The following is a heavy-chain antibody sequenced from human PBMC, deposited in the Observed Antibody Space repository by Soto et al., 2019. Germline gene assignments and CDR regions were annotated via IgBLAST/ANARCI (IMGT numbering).Heavy chain of an antibody. CDR1: GFTFSSYA. V-gene: IGHV3-30-3*01. D-gene: IGHD1-26*01. CDR2: ISYDGSNK. CDR3: ASPIVEAIIGQAETDDYGMDV. Sequence: QPGGSLRLSCAASGFTFSSYAMHWVRQAPGKGLEWVAVISYDGSNKYYADSVKGRYTISRDNSKNTLYLQMNSLRAEDTAVYYCASPIVEAIIGQAETDDYGMDVWGQGTTVTVSS. J-gene: IGHJ6*02.